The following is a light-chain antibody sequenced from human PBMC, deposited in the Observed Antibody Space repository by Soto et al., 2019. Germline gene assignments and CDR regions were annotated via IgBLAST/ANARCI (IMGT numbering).Light chain of an antibody. CDR1: QDINNF. CDR3: QQSDSLPPT. CDR2: DAI. V-gene: IGKV1-33*01. J-gene: IGKJ4*01. Sequence: DLQMTQSPSSLSASVGDRVTITCQASQDINNFLHWYEQRPGKAPKLLIYDAIKLDTGVPSRFSGSGSGTHFTFTISSLQPEDIATYFCQQSDSLPPTFDGGTKVEI.